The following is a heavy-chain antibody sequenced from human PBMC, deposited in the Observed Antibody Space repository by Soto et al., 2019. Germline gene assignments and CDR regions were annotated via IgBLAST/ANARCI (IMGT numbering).Heavy chain of an antibody. Sequence: LSLTCTVSGGSISSGGYYWSWIRQHPGKGLEWIGYIYYSGSTYYNPSLKSRVTISVDTSKNQFSLKLSSVTAADTAVYYCARSLRLLWFGELSARGWDVWGKGTTVTVSS. D-gene: IGHD3-10*01. CDR3: ARSLRLLWFGELSARGWDV. CDR1: GGSISSGGYY. J-gene: IGHJ6*04. CDR2: IYYSGST. V-gene: IGHV4-31*03.